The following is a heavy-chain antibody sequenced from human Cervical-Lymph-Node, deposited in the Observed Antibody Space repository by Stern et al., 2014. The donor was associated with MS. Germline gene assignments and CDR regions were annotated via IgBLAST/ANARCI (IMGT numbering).Heavy chain of an antibody. CDR3: ARYSG. CDR2: INPIFGVA. D-gene: IGHD2-21*01. V-gene: IGHV1-69*01. J-gene: IGHJ4*02. CDR1: GGTFSNYT. Sequence: QVQLEQSGAEVKKPWSSVKVSCKASGGTFSNYTISWVRQAPGQGLEWKGEINPIFGVATYAQKFQVRVTITADESTSTAYMELSSLRSDDTAVYYCARYSGWGQGTRVTVST.